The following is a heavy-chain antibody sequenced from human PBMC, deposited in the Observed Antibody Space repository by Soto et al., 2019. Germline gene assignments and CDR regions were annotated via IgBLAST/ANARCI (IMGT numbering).Heavy chain of an antibody. CDR3: AKDFFGGDGPYYYYGMDV. Sequence: GGPLRLSCAASGFNFSNYAMSWVRQAPGKELEWVSAISGSGGSTYYADSVKGRFTISRDNFKNTLYLQMNSLRAEDTAVYYCAKDFFGGDGPYYYYGMDVWGQGTTVTVSS. D-gene: IGHD2-21*02. V-gene: IGHV3-23*01. CDR1: GFNFSNYA. J-gene: IGHJ6*02. CDR2: ISGSGGST.